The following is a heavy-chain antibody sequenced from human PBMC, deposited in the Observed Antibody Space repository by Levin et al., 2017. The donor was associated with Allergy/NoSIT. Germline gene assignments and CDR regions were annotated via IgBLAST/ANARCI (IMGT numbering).Heavy chain of an antibody. CDR2: IWYDGSNK. CDR1: GFTFSSYG. D-gene: IGHD3-9*01. V-gene: IGHV3-33*01. CDR3: ARGVFDSVAFDI. J-gene: IGHJ3*02. Sequence: GGSLRLSCAASGFTFSSYGMHWVRQAPGKGLEWVAVIWYDGSNKYYADSVKGRFTISRDNSKNTLYLQMNSLRAEDTAVYYCARGVFDSVAFDIWGQGTRVTVSS.